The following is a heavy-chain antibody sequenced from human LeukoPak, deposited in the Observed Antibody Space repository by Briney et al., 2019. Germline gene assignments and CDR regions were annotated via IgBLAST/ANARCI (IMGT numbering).Heavy chain of an antibody. J-gene: IGHJ4*02. CDR3: ARELSESYDFGDY. CDR1: GFTFSSYA. Sequence: PGRSLRLSCAASGFTFSSYAMHWVRQAPGKGLEWVAVISYDGSNKYYADSVKGRFTISRDNSKNTLYLQMNSLRAEDTAVYYCARELSESYDFGDYWGQGTLVTVSS. V-gene: IGHV3-30-3*01. D-gene: IGHD3-3*01. CDR2: ISYDGSNK.